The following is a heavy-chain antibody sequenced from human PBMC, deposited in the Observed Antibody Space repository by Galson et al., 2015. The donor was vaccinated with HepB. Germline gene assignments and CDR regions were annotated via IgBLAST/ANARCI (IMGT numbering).Heavy chain of an antibody. CDR3: ARAYCGVDCSYFDY. CDR2: TYYRSEWYN. CDR1: GDSVSRNSAS. V-gene: IGHV6-1*01. Sequence: CAISGDSVSRNSASWNWIRQSPSRGLEWLGRTYYRSEWYNDYAVSVKSRISINRDTSKNQFSLQLNSVTPEDTAVYYCARAYCGVDCSYFDYWGQGTLVTVSP. J-gene: IGHJ4*02. D-gene: IGHD2-21*01.